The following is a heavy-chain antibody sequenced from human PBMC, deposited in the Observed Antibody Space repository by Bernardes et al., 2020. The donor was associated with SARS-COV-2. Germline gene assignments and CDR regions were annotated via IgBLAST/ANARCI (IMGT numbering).Heavy chain of an antibody. CDR1: GFTFSSNW. V-gene: IGHV3-74*01. D-gene: IGHD2-2*01. CDR3: ARGRGSGTSYGLDV. Sequence: GGSLRPSCAASGFTFSSNWMHWVRQAPGKGLVWVSRINSDGSSTRYADSVKGRFTISRDNAQNTLYLQMNSLRAEDTAVYYCARGRGSGTSYGLDVWGQGTTVTVSS. CDR2: INSDGSST. J-gene: IGHJ6*02.